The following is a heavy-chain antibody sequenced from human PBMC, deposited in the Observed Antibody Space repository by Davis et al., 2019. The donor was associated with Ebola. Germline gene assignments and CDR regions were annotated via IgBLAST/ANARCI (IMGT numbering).Heavy chain of an antibody. D-gene: IGHD3-22*01. CDR3: ARGSHFYDSSGYYYPYFAY. V-gene: IGHV3-11*04. J-gene: IGHJ4*02. CDR2: ISSSGSTI. CDR1: GFTFSDYY. Sequence: GGSLRLSCAASGFTFSDYYMSWIRQAPGKGLEWVSYISSSGSTIYYADSVKGRFTISRDNAKNSLYLQMNSLRDEDTAVYYCARGSHFYDSSGYYYPYFAYWGQGTLVTVSS.